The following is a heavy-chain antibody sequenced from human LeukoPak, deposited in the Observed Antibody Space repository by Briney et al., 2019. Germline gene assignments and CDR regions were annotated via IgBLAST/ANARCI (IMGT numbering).Heavy chain of an antibody. CDR3: AGEVSDFWSGYSFYYYYMDV. V-gene: IGHV4-4*07. Sequence: SDTLSLICTVSGGSISNYYWSWIRQPAGKGLEGIGRIYTSGSTNYNPSLKSRVTMSLDTSKKQIPLKLSSATAADTAGYYRAGEVSDFWSGYSFYYYYMDVGGKGATVTVPS. CDR2: IYTSGST. D-gene: IGHD3-3*01. J-gene: IGHJ6*03. CDR1: GGSISNYY.